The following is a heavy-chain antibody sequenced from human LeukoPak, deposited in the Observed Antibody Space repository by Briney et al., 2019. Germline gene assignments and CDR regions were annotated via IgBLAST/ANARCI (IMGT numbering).Heavy chain of an antibody. CDR1: GFTFSSYG. D-gene: IGHD3-10*01. V-gene: IGHV3-30*18. CDR2: ISYDGSNK. Sequence: GGSLRLSCAASGFTFSSYGMHWVRQAPGKGLEWVAVISYDGSNKYYADSVKGRFTISRDNSKNTLYLQMNSLRAEDTAVYYCANSRLGSYDNSYYFDYWGQGTLVTVSS. CDR3: ANSRLGSYDNSYYFDY. J-gene: IGHJ4*02.